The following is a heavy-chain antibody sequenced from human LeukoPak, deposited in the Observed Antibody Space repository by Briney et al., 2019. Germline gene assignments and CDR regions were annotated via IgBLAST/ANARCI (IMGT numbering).Heavy chain of an antibody. CDR1: DESFSPYY. CDR3: AKLWGGQNWNDD. Sequence: SETLSLTCAFYDESFSPYYWSWIRQPPGKGLEWIGSIYYSGSTYYNPSLESRVTISVDSSKNQFSLKLPSVTAADTAVYYCAKLWGGQNWNDDWGQGTLVTVSS. V-gene: IGHV4-34*01. J-gene: IGHJ5*02. D-gene: IGHD3-16*01. CDR2: IYYSGST.